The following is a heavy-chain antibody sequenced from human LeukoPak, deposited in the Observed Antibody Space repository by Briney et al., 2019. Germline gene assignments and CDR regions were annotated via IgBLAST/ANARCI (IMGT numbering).Heavy chain of an antibody. V-gene: IGHV3-15*01. CDR3: TTYYASSAWIDY. D-gene: IGHD2-2*01. J-gene: IGHJ4*02. CDR2: IKSITDGGTT. CDR1: GFTLSNAW. Sequence: GGSLRLSSAASGFTLSNAWMRCGPAAPGGGLWCGSRIKSITDGGTTDYAAPVKGRFTISRDDSKNTLYLQMNSLKTEDTAVYYCTTYYASSAWIDYWGQGTLVTVSS.